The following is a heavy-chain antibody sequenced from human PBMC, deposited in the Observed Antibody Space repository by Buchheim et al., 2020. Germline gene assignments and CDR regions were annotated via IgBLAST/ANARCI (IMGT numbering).Heavy chain of an antibody. V-gene: IGHV4-59*01. CDR1: HGSSDSYS. Sequence: QVLLQESGPRLVQPSETLSLTCTFSHGSSDSYSWGWIRQSPGKGLEWIGYVSYNGDTKYNPSLRSRVTISADTSKKQLSLKMTSVNAADTAVYYCAKDPYGDFWGQGSL. J-gene: IGHJ4*02. D-gene: IGHD4-17*01. CDR2: VSYNGDT. CDR3: AKDPYGDF.